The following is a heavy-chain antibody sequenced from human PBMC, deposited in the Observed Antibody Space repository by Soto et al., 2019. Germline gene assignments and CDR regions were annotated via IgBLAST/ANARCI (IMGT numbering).Heavy chain of an antibody. V-gene: IGHV3-74*01. CDR3: TKPKYRGVVVNV. J-gene: IGHJ6*02. CDR2: INSDGSST. Sequence: GGSLRLSCAASGFTFSSYWMHWVRQAPGKGLVWVSRINSDGSSTSYADSVKGRFTISRDNAKNTLYLQMNSLRAEGMAVYYCTKPKYRGVVVNVWGQGTTVTVSS. CDR1: GFTFSSYW. D-gene: IGHD3-10*01.